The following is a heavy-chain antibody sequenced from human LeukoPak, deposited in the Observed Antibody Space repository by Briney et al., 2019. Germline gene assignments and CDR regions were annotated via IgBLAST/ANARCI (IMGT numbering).Heavy chain of an antibody. CDR2: IRYDGSNK. J-gene: IGHJ6*03. CDR3: AKTLGSYYYYYMDV. D-gene: IGHD1-26*01. Sequence: GGSLRLSCAASGFTFSSYEMNWVRQAPGKGLEWVAFIRYDGSNKYYADSVKGRFTISRDNSKNTLYLQMNSLRAEDTAVYYCAKTLGSYYYYYMDVWGKGTTVTISS. V-gene: IGHV3-30*02. CDR1: GFTFSSYE.